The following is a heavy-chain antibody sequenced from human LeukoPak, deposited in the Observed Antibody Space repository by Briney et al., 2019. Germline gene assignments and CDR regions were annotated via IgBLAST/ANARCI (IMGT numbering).Heavy chain of an antibody. CDR3: ARDYYDSRGYYGMDV. Sequence: PGGSLRLSCAASGFTVSSNYMSWVRQAPGKGLEWVSVIYSGGSTYYADSVKGRFTISRDNSKNTLYLQMNSLRAEDTAVYYCARDYYDSRGYYGMDVWGQGTTVTVSS. J-gene: IGHJ6*02. CDR1: GFTVSSNY. CDR2: IYSGGST. D-gene: IGHD3-22*01. V-gene: IGHV3-53*01.